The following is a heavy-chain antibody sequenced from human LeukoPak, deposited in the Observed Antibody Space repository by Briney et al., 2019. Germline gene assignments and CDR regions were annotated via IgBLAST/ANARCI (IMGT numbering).Heavy chain of an antibody. CDR3: ARNQSYYGSGSYYNPCDYYYYSTDV. Sequence: ASVKVSCKASGYTFTSYGISWVRQAPGQGLEWMGWISANIGNANYAQKLQGRVTITTDTSTSTAYMELSSLRSEDTAVYYCARNQSYYGSGSYYNPCDYYYYSTDVWGQGTTVTVSS. CDR2: ISANIGNA. D-gene: IGHD3-10*01. V-gene: IGHV1-18*04. J-gene: IGHJ6*02. CDR1: GYTFTSYG.